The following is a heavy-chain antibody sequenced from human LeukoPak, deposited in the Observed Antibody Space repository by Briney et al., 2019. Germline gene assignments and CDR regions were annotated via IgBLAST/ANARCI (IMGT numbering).Heavy chain of an antibody. CDR3: ASRIGVPGYAEYFQD. J-gene: IGHJ1*01. Sequence: GGSLRLSCAASGFTFGSYAMSWVRQAPGKGLEWVSAISGSGGSTYYADSVKGRFTISRDNSKNTLYLQMNSLRAEDTAVCYCASRIGVPGYAEYFQDWGQGTLVTVSS. V-gene: IGHV3-23*01. CDR1: GFTFGSYA. CDR2: ISGSGGST. D-gene: IGHD6-13*01.